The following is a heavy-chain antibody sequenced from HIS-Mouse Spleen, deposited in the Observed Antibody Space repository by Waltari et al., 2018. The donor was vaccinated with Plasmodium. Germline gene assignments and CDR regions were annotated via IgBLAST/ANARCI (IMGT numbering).Heavy chain of an antibody. CDR1: GGSIGRSSYY. V-gene: IGHV4-39*01. CDR3: ARRGGSYYYFDY. D-gene: IGHD1-26*01. Sequence: QLQLQESGPGLAKPSETLYLTCTASGGSIGRSSYYWGWIRQPPGKGLEWIGSIYYSGSTYYNPALKSRVTISVDTSKNQFSLKLSSVTAADTAVYYCARRGGSYYYFDYWGQGTLVTVSS. CDR2: IYYSGST. J-gene: IGHJ4*02.